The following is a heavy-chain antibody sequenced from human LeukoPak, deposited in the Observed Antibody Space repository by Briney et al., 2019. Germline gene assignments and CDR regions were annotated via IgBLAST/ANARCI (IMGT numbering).Heavy chain of an antibody. CDR1: GFTVSSNY. D-gene: IGHD6-6*01. J-gene: IGHJ6*02. CDR3: AREYSSSSYYYGMDV. CDR2: IYSDAIYSDTST. Sequence: GGSLRLSCAASGFTVSSNYMSWVRQAPGKGLEWVSVIYSDAIYSDTSTYYADSVKGRFSISRDNSKNTLYLQMNSLRAEDTAVYYCAREYSSSSYYYGMDVWGQGTTVTVSS. V-gene: IGHV3-53*01.